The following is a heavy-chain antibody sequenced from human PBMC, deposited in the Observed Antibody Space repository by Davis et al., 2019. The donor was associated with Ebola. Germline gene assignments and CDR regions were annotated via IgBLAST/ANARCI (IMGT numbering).Heavy chain of an antibody. V-gene: IGHV5-51*01. Sequence: GESLKISCQGTGYKFSNYWIVWVRQMPGKGLEWMGVIYPGDSDIRYSPSFQGQVIISADKYISTAYLQRSSLKASDTAIYYCARQGGGSGRLTSFDYWGQGTLVTVSS. CDR3: ARQGGGSGRLTSFDY. J-gene: IGHJ4*02. D-gene: IGHD1-26*01. CDR1: GYKFSNYW. CDR2: IYPGDSDI.